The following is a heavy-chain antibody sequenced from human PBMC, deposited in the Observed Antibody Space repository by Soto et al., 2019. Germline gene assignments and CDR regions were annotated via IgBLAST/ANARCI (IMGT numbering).Heavy chain of an antibody. CDR3: AKGGAYCYGDCTRAH. J-gene: IGHJ4*02. Sequence: EVQLLQSGGGSVQPGGSLRLSCEASGFTFSSYGMTWVRQAPGKGLEWVAGISGSGVDTKYADSVKGRFIIARDNSKNKIYLQMNNLRVEDMAVYVCAKGGAYCYGDCTRAHWGQGTLVTVSS. CDR2: ISGSGVDT. D-gene: IGHD2-21*02. V-gene: IGHV3-23*01. CDR1: GFTFSSYG.